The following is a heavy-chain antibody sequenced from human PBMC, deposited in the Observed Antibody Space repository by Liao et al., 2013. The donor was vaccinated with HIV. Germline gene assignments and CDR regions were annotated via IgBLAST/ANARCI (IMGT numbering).Heavy chain of an antibody. CDR2: IYYSGGT. J-gene: IGHJ4*02. D-gene: IGHD4-17*01. CDR3: ARDNYGDYFDY. Sequence: QVQLQESGPGLVKPSQTLSLTCTVSGGSITSGDYYWSWIRQTPGKGLEWIGYIYYSGGTYFNPSLKSRVIISVDTSKNQFSLKLSSVTAADTAVYYCARDNYGDYFDYWGQGTLVTVSS. V-gene: IGHV4-30-4*08. CDR1: GGSITSGDYY.